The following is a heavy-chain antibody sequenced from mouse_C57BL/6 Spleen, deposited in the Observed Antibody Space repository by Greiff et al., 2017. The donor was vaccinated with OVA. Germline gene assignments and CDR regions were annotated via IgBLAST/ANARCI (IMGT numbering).Heavy chain of an antibody. CDR3: ARKGDYGSSSYYAMDY. V-gene: IGHV1-69*01. D-gene: IGHD1-1*01. CDR1: GYTFTSYW. CDR2: IDPSDSYT. J-gene: IGHJ4*01. Sequence: QVQLKQPGAELVMPGASVKLSCKASGYTFTSYWMHWVKQRPGQGLEWIGEIDPSDSYTNYNQKFKGKSTLTVDKSSSTAYMQLSSLTSEDSAVYYCARKGDYGSSSYYAMDYWGQGTSVTVSS.